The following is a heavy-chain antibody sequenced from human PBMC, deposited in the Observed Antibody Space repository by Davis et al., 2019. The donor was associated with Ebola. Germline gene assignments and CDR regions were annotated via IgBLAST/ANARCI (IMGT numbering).Heavy chain of an antibody. CDR3: ARQASLYGPIDY. CDR2: IYPADSDT. J-gene: IGHJ4*02. CDR1: EYNFITYW. D-gene: IGHD4/OR15-4a*01. V-gene: IGHV5-51*01. Sequence: GGSLRLSCKGSEYNFITYWIGWVRQIPGKGLEWMGIIYPADSDTRYSPSFEGQVTISVDRSITTAHLQWSSLKASDTAIYYCARQASLYGPIDYWGQGTLVTVSS.